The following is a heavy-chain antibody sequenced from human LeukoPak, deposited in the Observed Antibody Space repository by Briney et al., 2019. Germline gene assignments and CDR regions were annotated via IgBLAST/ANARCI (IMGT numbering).Heavy chain of an antibody. CDR1: GYPISSGYH. CDR3: ARENWVFDY. CDR2: VYRSGST. J-gene: IGHJ4*02. D-gene: IGHD7-27*01. Sequence: SETLSLTCVVSGYPISSGYHWGWIRQPPGEGLEWIGSVYRSGSTYYNPSLKSRVTISVDTSKNQISLKVRSVTAADTAVYYCARENWVFDYWGRGILVTVSS. V-gene: IGHV4-38-2*02.